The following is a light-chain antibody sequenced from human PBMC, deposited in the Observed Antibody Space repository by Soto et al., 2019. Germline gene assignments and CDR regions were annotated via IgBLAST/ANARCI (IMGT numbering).Light chain of an antibody. J-gene: IGKJ2*01. CDR3: QQYNNWYT. CDR1: QSVSSS. V-gene: IGKV3-15*01. Sequence: EIVVTQSPATLSVSPGERATLSCRASQSVSSSLAWYQQKPGQAPRLLIYGASTMVTGIPARFSGSGSGTEFTLTISSLQSEDFAVYYCQQYNNWYTFGQGTKLEIK. CDR2: GAS.